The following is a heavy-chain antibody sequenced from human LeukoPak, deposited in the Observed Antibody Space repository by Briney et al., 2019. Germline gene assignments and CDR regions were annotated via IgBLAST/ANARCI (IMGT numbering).Heavy chain of an antibody. J-gene: IGHJ5*02. V-gene: IGHV1-18*01. D-gene: IGHD6-6*01. CDR1: GYTFTRYG. CDR2: ISAYNGNT. CDR3: ARDRYSSSKGRWFDP. Sequence: ASVKVSCKASGYTFTRYGISWVRQAPGQGLEWMGWISAYNGNTNYAQKLQGRVTMTTDTSTSTAYMELRSLRSDDTAVYYCARDRYSSSKGRWFDPWGQGTLVTVSS.